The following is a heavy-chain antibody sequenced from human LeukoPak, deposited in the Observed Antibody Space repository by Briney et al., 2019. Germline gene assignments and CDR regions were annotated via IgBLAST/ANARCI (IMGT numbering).Heavy chain of an antibody. CDR3: ARVARANCSSTSCYVLSNWFDP. Sequence: GASVKVFCTASGYTFTSYGISWVRQAPGQGLEWMGWISAYNGNRNYAQKLQGRVTMTTDTSTSTAYMELRSLRSDDTAVYYCARVARANCSSTSCYVLSNWFDPWGQGTLVTVSS. J-gene: IGHJ5*02. D-gene: IGHD2-2*01. CDR2: ISAYNGNR. CDR1: GYTFTSYG. V-gene: IGHV1-18*01.